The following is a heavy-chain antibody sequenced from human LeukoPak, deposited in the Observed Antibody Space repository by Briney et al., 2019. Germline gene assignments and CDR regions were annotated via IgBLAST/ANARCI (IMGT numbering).Heavy chain of an antibody. Sequence: ASVKFSCKAWVGTFSSYTISWVRHASGPGLQWMGRIIPILCIANYAQKFQGRVTITADKSTSTAYMELSSLRSEDTAVYYCARDRYFESRLAYCGGDCYLDIWGQGTMVTVSS. V-gene: IGHV1-69*04. D-gene: IGHD2-21*01. CDR1: VGTFSSYT. CDR2: IIPILCIA. J-gene: IGHJ3*02. CDR3: ARDRYFESRLAYCGGDCYLDI.